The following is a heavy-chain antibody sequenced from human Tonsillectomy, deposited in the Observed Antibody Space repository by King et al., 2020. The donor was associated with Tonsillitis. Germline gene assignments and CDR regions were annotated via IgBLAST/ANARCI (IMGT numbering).Heavy chain of an antibody. V-gene: IGHV1-2*02. J-gene: IGHJ4*02. CDR1: GYTFRDYY. CDR3: AQTYYYDSSGYYSLDY. D-gene: IGHD3-22*01. Sequence: VQLVESGAEVKKPGASVKVSCTASGYTFRDYYIHWVRQAPGQGLEWMGWIKPNSGYTKYVEKFQGRVTMTRDTSISTAYMELSRLRSDDTAVYYCAQTYYYDSSGYYSLDYWGQGTLVTVSS. CDR2: IKPNSGYT.